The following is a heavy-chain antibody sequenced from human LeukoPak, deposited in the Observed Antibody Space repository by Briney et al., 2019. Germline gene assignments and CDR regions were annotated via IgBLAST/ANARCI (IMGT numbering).Heavy chain of an antibody. CDR2: IYTSGST. CDR1: GGSISSGSYY. V-gene: IGHV4-61*02. CDR3: ARDLETYYYASSGYTST. D-gene: IGHD3-22*01. J-gene: IGHJ3*01. Sequence: SQTLSLTRTVSGGSISSGSYYWSWIRQPAGKGLEWIGRIYTSGSTNYNPSLKSRVTISVDTSKNQFSLKLSSVTAADTAVYYCARDLETYYYASSGYTSTWGQGTMVTVSS.